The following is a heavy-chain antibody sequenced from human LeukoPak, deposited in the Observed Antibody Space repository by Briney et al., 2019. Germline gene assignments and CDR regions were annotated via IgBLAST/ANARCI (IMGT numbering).Heavy chain of an antibody. J-gene: IGHJ4*02. V-gene: IGHV3-20*01. CDR1: GFTFDDYG. Sequence: GGSLRLSCAASGFTFDDYGMSWVRQAPGKGLEWVSGINWNGGRIGYADSVKGRFTISRDNAKNSLYLQMNSLRAEDTALYHCAEGPDCSSTSCSVRYFDYWGQGTLVTVSS. D-gene: IGHD2-2*01. CDR2: INWNGGRI. CDR3: AEGPDCSSTSCSVRYFDY.